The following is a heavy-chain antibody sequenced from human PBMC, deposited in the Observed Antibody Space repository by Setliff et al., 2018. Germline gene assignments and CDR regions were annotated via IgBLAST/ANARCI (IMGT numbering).Heavy chain of an antibody. J-gene: IGHJ4*02. Sequence: PSETLSLTCTVPGGSISSISYYRGWIRQPPGKGLEWIGTMYDSGKTYYNPSLKSRVTISVDTSKNQFSLRVTSVTAADTAVYYCATCRYQVPYDYWGQGKLVTVSS. CDR2: MYDSGKT. V-gene: IGHV4-39*01. D-gene: IGHD2-2*01. CDR1: GGSISSISYY. CDR3: ATCRYQVPYDY.